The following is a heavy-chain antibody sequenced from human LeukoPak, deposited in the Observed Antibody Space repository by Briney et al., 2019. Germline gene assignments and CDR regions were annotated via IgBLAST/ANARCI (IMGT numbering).Heavy chain of an antibody. J-gene: IGHJ4*02. D-gene: IGHD2-2*01. CDR2: ISGSGGST. CDR1: GFTFSSYA. V-gene: IGHV3-23*01. Sequence: PGGSLRLSCAASGFTFSSYAMSWVRQAPGKGLEWVSAISGSGGSTYYADSVKGRFTISRDNSKNTLYLRMNSLRAEDTAVYYCAKDNGVPAAMGDFDYWGQGTLVTVSS. CDR3: AKDNGVPAAMGDFDY.